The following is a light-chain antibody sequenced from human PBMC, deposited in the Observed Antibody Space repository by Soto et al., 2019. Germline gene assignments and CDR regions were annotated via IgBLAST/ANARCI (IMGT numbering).Light chain of an antibody. CDR1: QSVSSN. J-gene: IGKJ1*01. Sequence: IGVSQSAGTLSLCPGERATLSCRASQSVSSNLAWYQQKPGQAPRLLIYGASTRATGIPARFSGSGSGTEFTLTISSLQSEDFAVYYCQQYNNWPPWTFGQGTK. CDR3: QQYNNWPPWT. CDR2: GAS. V-gene: IGKV3-15*01.